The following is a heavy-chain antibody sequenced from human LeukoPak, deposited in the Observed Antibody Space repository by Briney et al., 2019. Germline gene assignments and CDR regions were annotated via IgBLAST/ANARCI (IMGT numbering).Heavy chain of an antibody. CDR1: GFTFSSYA. CDR2: IKQDGSEK. D-gene: IGHD2/OR15-2a*01. Sequence: GGSLRLSCAASGFTFSSYAMHWVRQAPGKGLEWVANIKQDGSEKYYVDSVKGRFTISRDNAKNSLYLQMNSLRAEDTAVYYCAKDSAKKYDDYWGQGTLVTVSS. CDR3: AKDSAKKYDDY. J-gene: IGHJ4*02. V-gene: IGHV3-7*03.